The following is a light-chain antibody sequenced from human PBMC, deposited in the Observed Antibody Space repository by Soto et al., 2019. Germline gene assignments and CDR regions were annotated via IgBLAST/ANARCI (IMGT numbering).Light chain of an antibody. V-gene: IGKV3-20*01. CDR2: GAS. CDR1: QSVSISY. CDR3: QQYDSSPQFALT. Sequence: EIVLTQSPGTLSLSSGERATLSCRASQSVSISYLAWYQQRPGQAPRLLIYGASSRATGIPDRFSGSGSGTDFTLTINRLEPEDFAVYYCQQYDSSPQFALTVGGGTKVDSK. J-gene: IGKJ4*01.